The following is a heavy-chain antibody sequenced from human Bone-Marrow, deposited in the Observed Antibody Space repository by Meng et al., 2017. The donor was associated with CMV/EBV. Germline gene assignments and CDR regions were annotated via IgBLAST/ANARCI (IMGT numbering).Heavy chain of an antibody. CDR1: GFTFSSYA. D-gene: IGHD2-2*01. CDR3: ARDRNIVVGYGMDV. V-gene: IGHV3-30-3*01. CDR2: ISYDGSNK. Sequence: GESLKISCAASGFTFSSYAMHWVRQAPGKGLEWVAVISYDGSNKYYADSVKGRFTISRDNSKNTLYLQMNSLRAEDTAVYYCARDRNIVVGYGMDVWGQGTTVTGSS. J-gene: IGHJ6*01.